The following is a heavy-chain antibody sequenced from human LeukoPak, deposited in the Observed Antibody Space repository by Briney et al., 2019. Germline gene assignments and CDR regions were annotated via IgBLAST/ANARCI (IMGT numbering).Heavy chain of an antibody. CDR1: GFTFSGYW. D-gene: IGHD5-24*01. CDR2: IRDDGSDQ. CDR3: ATWSDGWEFDH. J-gene: IGHJ4*02. V-gene: IGHV3-7*05. Sequence: GGSLRLSCAASGFTFSGYWMAWVRQAPGKGLEWVANIRDDGSDQFYVDSVKGRFTISRDNARRSVSLQMNSLTYEDTAVYYCATWSDGWEFDHWGQGTLVSVSS.